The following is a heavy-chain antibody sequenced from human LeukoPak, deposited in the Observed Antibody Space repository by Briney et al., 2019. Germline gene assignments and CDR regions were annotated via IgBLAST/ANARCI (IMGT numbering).Heavy chain of an antibody. D-gene: IGHD3-9*01. CDR2: MNPNSGNT. V-gene: IGHV1-8*03. CDR3: ARGFTYYDILTGYPHDAFDI. J-gene: IGHJ3*02. CDR1: GYTFTSYY. Sequence: ASVKVSCKASGYTFTSYYMHWVRQATGQGLEWMGWMNPNSGNTGYAQKFQGRVTITRNTSISTAYMELSSLRSEDTAVYYCARGFTYYDILTGYPHDAFDIWGQGTMVTVSS.